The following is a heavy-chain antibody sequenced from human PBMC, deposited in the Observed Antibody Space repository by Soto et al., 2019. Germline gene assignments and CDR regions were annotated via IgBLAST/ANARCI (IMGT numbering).Heavy chain of an antibody. Sequence: GGSLRLSCAASGFSFSTYNMTWVRQAPGRGLEWVSYISSRSSTIYHADSVKGRFTISRDNAKNSLYLQMDSLRDEDTAVYFCARAIAVGSTSLDYWRLGTRVTVPS. CDR1: GFSFSTYN. J-gene: IGHJ4*02. V-gene: IGHV3-48*02. CDR3: ARAIAVGSTSLDY. D-gene: IGHD6-19*01. CDR2: ISSRSSTI.